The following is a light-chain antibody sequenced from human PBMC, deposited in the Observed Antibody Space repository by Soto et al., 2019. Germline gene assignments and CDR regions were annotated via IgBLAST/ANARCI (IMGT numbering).Light chain of an antibody. Sequence: AAGDRVTISCQASQDIDRYLNWYQQKPGKGPKLLIYDTSSLETGVPSRFRGYTSGTEFTLIITNLQPEDFATYFCQQYASMPFTFGGGTQVEI. J-gene: IGKJ4*01. CDR3: QQYASMPFT. CDR1: QDIDRY. V-gene: IGKV1-33*01. CDR2: DTS.